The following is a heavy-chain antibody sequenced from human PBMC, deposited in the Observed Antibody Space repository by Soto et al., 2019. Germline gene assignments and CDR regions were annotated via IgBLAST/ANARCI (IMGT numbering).Heavy chain of an antibody. D-gene: IGHD1-7*01. J-gene: IGHJ6*02. Sequence: PGGSLRLSCAASGFTFSNYGMHWIRQAPGKGLEWVANIWQDGTNKDYVDSVRGRFTISRDNSKNTLYLQMNSLRAEDTAVYYCARPYDWNYRPYYYAMDVWGQGTTVTVSS. CDR3: ARPYDWNYRPYYYAMDV. CDR2: IWQDGTNK. V-gene: IGHV3-33*01. CDR1: GFTFSNYG.